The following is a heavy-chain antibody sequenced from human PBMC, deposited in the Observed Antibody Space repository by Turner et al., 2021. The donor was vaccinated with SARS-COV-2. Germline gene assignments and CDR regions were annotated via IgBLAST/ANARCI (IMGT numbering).Heavy chain of an antibody. CDR2: ISYDGSNK. CDR3: ARDTGDFDL. D-gene: IGHD3-10*01. Sequence: QVQLVESGGGVVQPGRSLRLSCAASGFTFSSNVMHWVRQAPGKGLEWVAVISYDGSNKYYADSVKGRFTISRDNSKSTLYLQMNSLRAEDTAVYYCARDTGDFDLWGRGTLVTVSS. V-gene: IGHV3-30-3*01. CDR1: GFTFSSNV. J-gene: IGHJ2*01.